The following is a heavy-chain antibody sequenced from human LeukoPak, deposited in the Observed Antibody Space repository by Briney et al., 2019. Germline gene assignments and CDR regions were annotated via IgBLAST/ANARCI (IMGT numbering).Heavy chain of an antibody. Sequence: SETLSLTCTVSGGSISSYHWSWIRQPAGKGLEWIGRIHTSGSTNYNPSLKSRVTMSVDTSKNQFSLKLSSVTAADTAVYYCARDQYYYDSSGYYSFDYWGQGTLVTASS. V-gene: IGHV4-4*07. J-gene: IGHJ4*02. CDR1: GGSISSYH. CDR2: IHTSGST. CDR3: ARDQYYYDSSGYYSFDY. D-gene: IGHD3-22*01.